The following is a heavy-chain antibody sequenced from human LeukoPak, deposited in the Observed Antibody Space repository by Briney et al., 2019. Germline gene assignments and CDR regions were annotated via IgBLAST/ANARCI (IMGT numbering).Heavy chain of an antibody. CDR2: ISSSGGTI. J-gene: IGHJ6*03. CDR1: GFTFSSYE. D-gene: IGHD3-3*01. Sequence: GGSLRLSCAASGFTFSSYEMNLVRRAPGKGLEGVSYISSSGGTIYYADSVKGRFTISRDNAKNSLYLQMNSLRAEDTAVYYCAREPYDFWSAASVPGSYYMDVWGKGTTVTVSS. V-gene: IGHV3-48*03. CDR3: AREPYDFWSAASVPGSYYMDV.